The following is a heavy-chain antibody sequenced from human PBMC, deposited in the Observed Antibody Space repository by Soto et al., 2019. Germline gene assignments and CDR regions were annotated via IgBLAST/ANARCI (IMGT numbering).Heavy chain of an antibody. CDR2: IWYDGSNK. D-gene: IGHD5-12*01. CDR3: AREGVVARSQDF. Sequence: GGSMRLSCAASGFIFSNYGIHWVRQAPGKGLEWVALIWYDGSNKYYADSVKGRFIVSRDNTNNTVYLQLNRLTADDTAMYYCAREGVVARSQDFWGPGTLVTVSS. CDR1: GFIFSNYG. V-gene: IGHV3-33*01. J-gene: IGHJ4*02.